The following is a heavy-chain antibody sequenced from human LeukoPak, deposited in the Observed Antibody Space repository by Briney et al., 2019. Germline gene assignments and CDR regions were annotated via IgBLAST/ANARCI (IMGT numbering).Heavy chain of an antibody. CDR1: GGSISSYY. D-gene: IGHD2-15*01. CDR3: AGGRVVAGYYGMDV. Sequence: PSETLSLTCTVSGGSISSYYWGWIRQPPGKGLEWIGNINYSGSNSYNPSVKSRVTISVDTSKNQFSLQLNSVTTADATVYYCAGGRVVAGYYGMDVCGQRFTVTVPS. V-gene: IGHV4-39*07. J-gene: IGHJ6*02. CDR2: INYSGSN.